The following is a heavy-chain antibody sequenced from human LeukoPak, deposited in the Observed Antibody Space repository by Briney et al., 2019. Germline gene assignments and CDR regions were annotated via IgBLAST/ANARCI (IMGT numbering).Heavy chain of an antibody. V-gene: IGHV1-18*01. CDR2: ISADNGNT. CDR1: GYTFTGYA. CDR3: ARVVSPPDYNFWSGNGYYFDY. D-gene: IGHD3-3*01. J-gene: IGHJ4*02. Sequence: ASVKVSCKASGYTFTGYAISWVRQAPGQGLEWMGWISADNGNTIYAQKLQGRVTMTTDASTSIAYMELRSLRSDDTAVYHCARVVSPPDYNFWSGNGYYFDYWGQGTLVTVSS.